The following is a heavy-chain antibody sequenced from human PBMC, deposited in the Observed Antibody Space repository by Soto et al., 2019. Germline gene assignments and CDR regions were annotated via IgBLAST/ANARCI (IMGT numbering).Heavy chain of an antibody. CDR1: GYTFTSYG. V-gene: IGHV1-18*01. Sequence: ASVKVSCKASGYTFTSYGISWVRQAPGQGLEWMGWISAYNGNTNYAQKLQGRVTMTTDTSTSTAYMELRSLRSDDTAVYYCARDHWVTMVRGVIITRNWFDPWGQG. CDR3: ARDHWVTMVRGVIITRNWFDP. D-gene: IGHD3-10*01. J-gene: IGHJ5*02. CDR2: ISAYNGNT.